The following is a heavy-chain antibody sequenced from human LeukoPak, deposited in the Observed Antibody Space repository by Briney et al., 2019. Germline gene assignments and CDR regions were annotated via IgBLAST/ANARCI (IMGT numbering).Heavy chain of an antibody. D-gene: IGHD3-16*02. CDR3: ARDLSGPTSY. J-gene: IGHJ4*02. CDR1: GFTFSSYG. CDR2: ISSSSSYI. Sequence: GGSLRLSCAASGFTFSSYGMHWVRQAPGKGLEWVSSISSSSSYIYYADSVKGRFTISRDNAKNSLYPQMNSLRAEDTAVYYCARDLSGPTSYWGQGTLVTVSS. V-gene: IGHV3-21*01.